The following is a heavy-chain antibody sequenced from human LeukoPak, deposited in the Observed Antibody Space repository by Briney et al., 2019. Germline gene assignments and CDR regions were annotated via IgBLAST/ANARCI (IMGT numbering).Heavy chain of an antibody. D-gene: IGHD3-10*01. V-gene: IGHV3-23*01. CDR3: AKMTIYTMVRGVTTDY. CDR2: ITANGGGT. CDR1: GFTFSSYA. J-gene: IGHJ4*02. Sequence: GGSLRLSCAASGFTFSSYAMSWVRQAPGKGLEWVSSITANGGGTYYADSVKGRFSISRDNSRNTLYLQVTSLRAEDTAVYYFAKMTIYTMVRGVTTDYWGQGTLVTVSS.